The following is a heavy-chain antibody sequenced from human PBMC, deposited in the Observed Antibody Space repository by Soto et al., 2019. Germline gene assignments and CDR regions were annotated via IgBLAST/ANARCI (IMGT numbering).Heavy chain of an antibody. D-gene: IGHD6-19*01. V-gene: IGHV4-39*01. Sequence: QLQLQESGPGLVKPSETLSLTCAVSGGSISSSSYYWGWIRQPPGKGLEWIGSIYYSGSTYYTPYLQSRVDISVDTSKNQFSLKLNSVTAADTAVYYCARRTVNIRTFYSGLKTHCFDYWGQGTLVTVSS. CDR1: GGSISSSSYY. CDR3: ARRTVNIRTFYSGLKTHCFDY. CDR2: IYYSGST. J-gene: IGHJ4*02.